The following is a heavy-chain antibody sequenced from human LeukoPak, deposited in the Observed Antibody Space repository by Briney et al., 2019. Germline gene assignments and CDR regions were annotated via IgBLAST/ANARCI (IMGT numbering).Heavy chain of an antibody. V-gene: IGHV3-23*01. Sequence: PGGSLRLSCAASGFTFSSYAMSWVRQAPGKGLEWVSGIGGSGRSTYYADSVKGRFTISRDNSKNTLYLQMNSLRAEDTAIYYCAKEREAYCSGGSCYGSDKLFPADYWGQGTLVTVSS. J-gene: IGHJ4*02. CDR1: GFTFSSYA. CDR2: IGGSGRST. D-gene: IGHD2-15*01. CDR3: AKEREAYCSGGSCYGSDKLFPADY.